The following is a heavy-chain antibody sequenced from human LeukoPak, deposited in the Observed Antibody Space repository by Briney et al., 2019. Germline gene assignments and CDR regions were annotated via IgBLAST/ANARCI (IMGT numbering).Heavy chain of an antibody. CDR3: ARAVAGAPEYFQH. CDR2: IYPGDSDT. CDR1: GYTFTSYW. D-gene: IGHD6-19*01. J-gene: IGHJ1*01. V-gene: IGHV5-51*01. Sequence: GESLKISCRGSGYTFTSYWIGWVRQMPGKGLEWLGVIYPGDSDTRYSPSFQGQVTISADKSISTAYLQWSSLKASDTAMYYCARAVAGAPEYFQHWGQGTLVTVSS.